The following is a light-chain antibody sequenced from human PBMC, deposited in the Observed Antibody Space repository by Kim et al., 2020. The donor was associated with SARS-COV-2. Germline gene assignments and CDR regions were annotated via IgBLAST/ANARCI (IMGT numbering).Light chain of an antibody. V-gene: IGLV2-14*03. J-gene: IGLJ1*01. CDR1: SSDVVGYNN. CDR2: DVS. CDR3: SSYTTTSTLDV. Sequence: HSFSISCCGTSSDVVGYNNFAWYQQHPGNAPNLMIYDVSNRPSGVSSHFSGAKSGNTASLTISALQAEDEADYYCSSYTTTSTLDVFGTGTKVTVL.